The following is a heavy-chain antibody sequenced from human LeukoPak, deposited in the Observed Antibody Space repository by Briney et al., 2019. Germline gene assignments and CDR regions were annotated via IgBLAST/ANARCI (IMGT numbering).Heavy chain of an antibody. J-gene: IGHJ5*02. D-gene: IGHD3-3*01. Sequence: SETLSLTCAVYGGSFSGYYWSWIRQPPGKGLEWIGEISYSGSTNYNPSLKSRVTISVDTSKNQFSLKLSSVTAADTAVYYCARVGPFTIFGVVPSLGWFDPWGQGTLVTVSS. V-gene: IGHV4-34*01. CDR2: ISYSGST. CDR3: ARVGPFTIFGVVPSLGWFDP. CDR1: GGSFSGYY.